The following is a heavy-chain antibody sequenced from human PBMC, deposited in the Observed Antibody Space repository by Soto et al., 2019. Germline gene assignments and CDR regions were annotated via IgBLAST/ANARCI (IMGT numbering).Heavy chain of an antibody. CDR1: GFNFSSYA. J-gene: IGHJ3*02. CDR2: ISGDNRYI. D-gene: IGHD2-15*01. CDR3: ARDRCRGGSCYRTYAFDI. V-gene: IGHV3-21*01. Sequence: GGSLKLSCAASGFNFSSYAMNGVRQAPGKGLEWVSSISGDNRYIYYADSVKGRFTISRDDAKNSLYLQMHSLRADDTAVYYYARDRCRGGSCYRTYAFDIWGQGTMVTVSS.